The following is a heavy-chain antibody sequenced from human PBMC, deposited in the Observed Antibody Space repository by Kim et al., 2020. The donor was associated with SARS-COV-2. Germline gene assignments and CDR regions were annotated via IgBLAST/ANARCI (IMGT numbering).Heavy chain of an antibody. CDR1: GFTFSSYA. CDR3: VVGYSGYDLGEFDY. D-gene: IGHD5-12*01. CDR2: ISYDGSNK. Sequence: LSLTCAASGFTFSSYAMHWVRQAPGKGLEWVAVISYDGSNKYYVDSVKGRFTISRDNSKNTLYLQMNSLRAEDTAVYYCVVGYSGYDLGEFDYWGQGTLVTVSS. V-gene: IGHV3-30*04. J-gene: IGHJ4*02.